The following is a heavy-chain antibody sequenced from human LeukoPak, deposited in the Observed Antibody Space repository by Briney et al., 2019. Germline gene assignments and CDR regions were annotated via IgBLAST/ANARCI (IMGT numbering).Heavy chain of an antibody. Sequence: RSGGSLRLSCAAYGFTFSAYDMNWVRQAPGKGLEWVSHITSSGGTIYYADSVKGRFTISRDKAKNSLYLQMNSLRAEDTAVYYCARPGYSSSWSAFDIWGQGTMVTVSS. CDR2: ITSSGGTI. CDR1: GFTFSAYD. D-gene: IGHD6-13*01. V-gene: IGHV3-48*03. J-gene: IGHJ3*02. CDR3: ARPGYSSSWSAFDI.